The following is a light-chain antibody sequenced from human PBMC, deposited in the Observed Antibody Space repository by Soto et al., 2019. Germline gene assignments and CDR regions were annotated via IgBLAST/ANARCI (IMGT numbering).Light chain of an antibody. CDR1: TGAVTSDHY. J-gene: IGLJ3*02. V-gene: IGLV7-46*01. Sequence: QAVVTQEPSLTVSPGGTVTLTCGSNTGAVTSDHYPYWFQQKPGQAPTTLIYDTNNRHSWTPARFSGSLLGGKAALTLSGAQPEDEAEYYCLLSYSDARPWVFGGGTQLTVL. CDR3: LLSYSDARPWV. CDR2: DTN.